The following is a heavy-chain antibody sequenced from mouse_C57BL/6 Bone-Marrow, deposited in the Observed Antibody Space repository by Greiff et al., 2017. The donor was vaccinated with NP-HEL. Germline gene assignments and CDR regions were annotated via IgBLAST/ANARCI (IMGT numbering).Heavy chain of an antibody. CDR2: ISYDGSN. J-gene: IGHJ4*01. D-gene: IGHD2-1*01. CDR3: ARDDYYGNYNYAMDY. CDR1: GYSITSGYY. V-gene: IGHV3-6*01. Sequence: VQLQQSGPGLVKPSQSLSLTCSVTGYSITSGYYWNWIRQFPGNKLEWMGYISYDGSNNYNPSLKNRISITRDTSKNQFFLKLNSVTTEDTATYYCARDDYYGNYNYAMDYWGQGTSVTVSS.